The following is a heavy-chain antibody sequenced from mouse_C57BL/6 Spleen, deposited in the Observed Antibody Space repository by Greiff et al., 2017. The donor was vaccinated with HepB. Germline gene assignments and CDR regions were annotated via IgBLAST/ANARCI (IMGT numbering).Heavy chain of an antibody. J-gene: IGHJ2*01. CDR2: ISYDGSN. CDR1: GYSITSGYY. Sequence: EVKVEESGPGLVKPSQSLSLTCSVTGYSITSGYYWNWIRQFPGNKLEWMGYISYDGSNNYNPSLKNRISITRDTSKNQFFLKLNSVTTEDTATYYCARGEFDYWGQGTTLTVSS. V-gene: IGHV3-6*01. CDR3: ARGEFDY.